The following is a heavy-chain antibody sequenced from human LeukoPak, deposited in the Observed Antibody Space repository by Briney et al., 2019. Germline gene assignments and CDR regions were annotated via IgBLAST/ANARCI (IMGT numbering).Heavy chain of an antibody. CDR1: GGSISSGGYY. CDR2: IYYSGST. J-gene: IGHJ4*02. CDR3: ARGVDTAMATEKYFDY. Sequence: PSQTLSLTCTVSGGSISSGGYYWSWIRQHPGKGLEWIGYIYYSGSTYYNPSLKSRVTISVDTSKNQFSLKLSSVPAADTAVYYCARGVDTAMATEKYFDYWGQGTLVTVSS. V-gene: IGHV4-31*03. D-gene: IGHD5-18*01.